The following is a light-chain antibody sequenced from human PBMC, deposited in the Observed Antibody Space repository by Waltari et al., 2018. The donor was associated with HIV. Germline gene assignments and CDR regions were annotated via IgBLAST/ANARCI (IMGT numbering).Light chain of an antibody. J-gene: IGLJ3*02. CDR1: SRDVGGYHY. CDR3: CSYGGSYTWV. CDR2: DVS. Sequence: QSALTQPRSVSGSPGQSVTISCTGTSRDVGGYHYLSWYQQHPGKAPKLMVYDVSKRPSGVPARFAASKSGNTASLTISGLQAEDEADYYCCSYGGSYTWVFGGGTKLTVL. V-gene: IGLV2-11*01.